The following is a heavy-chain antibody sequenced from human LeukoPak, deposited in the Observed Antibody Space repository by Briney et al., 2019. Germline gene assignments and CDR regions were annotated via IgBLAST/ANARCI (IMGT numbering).Heavy chain of an antibody. Sequence: PSQTLSLTCTVSGGSISSGDYYWSWIRQPPGKGLEWIGYIYYSGSTYYNPSLKSRVTISVDTPKNQFSLKLSSVTAADTAVYYCARTKTSYLISFDYWGQGTLVTVSS. D-gene: IGHD1-26*01. CDR2: IYYSGST. CDR3: ARTKTSYLISFDY. CDR1: GGSISSGDYY. V-gene: IGHV4-30-4*08. J-gene: IGHJ4*02.